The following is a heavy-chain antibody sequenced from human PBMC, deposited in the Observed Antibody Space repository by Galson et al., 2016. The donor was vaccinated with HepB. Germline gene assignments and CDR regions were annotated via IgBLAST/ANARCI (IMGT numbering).Heavy chain of an antibody. CDR1: GGSISSGSYY. J-gene: IGHJ5*02. CDR3: ARDDSSSLGGGFDP. CDR2: IYYNGST. V-gene: IGHV4-31*03. D-gene: IGHD6-6*01. Sequence: TLSLTCTVSGGSISSGSYYWNWIRQHPGKGLEWIGYIYYNGSTSYTPSLKSRVTISVYTSKNQFSLKLNSVTAADTAVYYCARDDSSSLGGGFDPWGQGTLVTVSS.